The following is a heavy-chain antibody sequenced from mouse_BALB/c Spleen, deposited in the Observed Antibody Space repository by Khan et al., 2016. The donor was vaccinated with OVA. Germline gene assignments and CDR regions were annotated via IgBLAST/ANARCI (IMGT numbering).Heavy chain of an antibody. J-gene: IGHJ1*01. CDR3: ARIATYWYSDV. V-gene: IGHV9-1*02. D-gene: IGHD1-1*01. CDR2: INTYTGEP. CDR1: GYTFTNYG. Sequence: LVESGPELKKPGETVKISCKASGYTFTNYGMNWVKQAPGKGLKWMGWINTYTGEPTSADDFKGRFVFSLETSASTAYLQISNLKNEDMTTNFCARIATYWYSDVWGAGTTVTVSS.